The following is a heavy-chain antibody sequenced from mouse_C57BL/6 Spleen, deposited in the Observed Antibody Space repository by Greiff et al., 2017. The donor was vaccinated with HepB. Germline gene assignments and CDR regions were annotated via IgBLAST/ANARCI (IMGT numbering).Heavy chain of an antibody. Sequence: EVMLVESGGDLVKPGGSLKLSCAASGFTFSSYGMSWVRQTPDQRLEWVATISSGGSYTYYPDSVKGRFTISRDNAKNTLCLQRNSLKSEDTAMYYCARHEGIHYYGSSHWDFDVWGTGTAVTVSS. CDR2: ISSGGSYT. CDR1: GFTFSSYG. CDR3: ARHEGIHYYGSSHWDFDV. D-gene: IGHD1-1*01. V-gene: IGHV5-6*01. J-gene: IGHJ1*03.